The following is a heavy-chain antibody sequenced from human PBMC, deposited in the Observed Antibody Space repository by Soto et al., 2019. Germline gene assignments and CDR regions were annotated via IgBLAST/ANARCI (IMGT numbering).Heavy chain of an antibody. J-gene: IGHJ6*02. CDR1: GYTFTSYY. CDR3: ARDHTVRRDYYYYGMDV. D-gene: IGHD4-17*01. V-gene: IGHV1-46*01. CDR2: INPSGGST. Sequence: GASVKVSCKASGYTFTSYYMHWVRQAPGQGLEWMGIINPSGGSTSYAQKFQGRVTMTRDTSTSTVYVELSSLRSEDTAVYYCARDHTVRRDYYYYGMDVWGQGTTVTVSS.